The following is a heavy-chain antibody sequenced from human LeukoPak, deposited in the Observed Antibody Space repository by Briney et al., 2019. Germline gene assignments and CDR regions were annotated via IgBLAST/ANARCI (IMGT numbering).Heavy chain of an antibody. Sequence: ASVKVSCKASGYTFTSYGISWVRQAPGQGLEWMGWISAYNGNTNYAQKLQGRVTMTTDTSTSTAYMELRSLRSDDTAVYYCARAPTYYDFWSGYRIRGYFDYWGQGTLVTVSS. CDR2: ISAYNGNT. J-gene: IGHJ4*02. V-gene: IGHV1-18*01. CDR3: ARAPTYYDFWSGYRIRGYFDY. CDR1: GYTFTSYG. D-gene: IGHD3-3*01.